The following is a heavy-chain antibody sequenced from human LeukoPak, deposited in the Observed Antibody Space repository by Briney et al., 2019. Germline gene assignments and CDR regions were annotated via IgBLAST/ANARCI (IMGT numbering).Heavy chain of an antibody. CDR2: INLDGSEK. Sequence: PGGSLRLSCAASGSTFTIYWMSWVRQAPGKGLEWVANINLDGSEKYYVDSVKGRFTISRDNAKNSLYLQMSSLRAEDTAVYYCARDNGYCTNGVCFHYYMDVWGKGTTVTVSS. CDR1: GSTFTIYW. CDR3: ARDNGYCTNGVCFHYYMDV. D-gene: IGHD2-8*01. J-gene: IGHJ6*03. V-gene: IGHV3-7*01.